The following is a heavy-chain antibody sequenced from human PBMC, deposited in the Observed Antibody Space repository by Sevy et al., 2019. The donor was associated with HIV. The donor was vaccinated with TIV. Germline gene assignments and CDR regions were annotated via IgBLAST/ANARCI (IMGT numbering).Heavy chain of an antibody. V-gene: IGHV3-7*01. CDR1: GFSFTDFW. Sequence: GGSLRLSCKASGFSFTDFWMQWVRQVPGKVPEWVANINQDGSEMYYVDSVKGRFTISRDNAESALYLQMHGLRAEDAATYFCAXRYFDLXGQGTVVTVSS. J-gene: IGHJ4*02. CDR3: AXRYFDL. CDR2: INQDGSEM.